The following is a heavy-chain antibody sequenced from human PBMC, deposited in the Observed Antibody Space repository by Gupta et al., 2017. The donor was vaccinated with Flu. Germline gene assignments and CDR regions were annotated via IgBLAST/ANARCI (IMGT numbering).Heavy chain of an antibody. CDR3: AKDLHGQNTDSFGLDA. J-gene: IGHJ6*02. Sequence: HWVRQAPGKGLEWVSGLSWHSVNVGYVDSERGRFTISRDNAKKSLYLLMNSLTAEDTALYYCAKDLHGQNTDSFGLDAWGQGTTVIVSS. CDR2: LSWHSVNV. D-gene: IGHD2-21*01. V-gene: IGHV3-9*01.